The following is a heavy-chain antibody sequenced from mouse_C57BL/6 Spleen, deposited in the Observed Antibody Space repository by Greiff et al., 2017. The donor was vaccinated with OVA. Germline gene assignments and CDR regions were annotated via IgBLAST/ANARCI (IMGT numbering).Heavy chain of an antibody. D-gene: IGHD2-5*01. Sequence: EVQVVESGGGLVQPKGSLKLSCAASGFPFNPYAMHWVRQAPGKGLEWVARIRSKSSNYATYYADSVKDRFTISRDDSQSMLYLQMNNLKTEDTAMYYCVRDSNGAWFAYWGQGTLVTVSA. CDR3: VRDSNGAWFAY. CDR1: GFPFNPYA. V-gene: IGHV10-3*01. CDR2: IRSKSSNYAT. J-gene: IGHJ3*01.